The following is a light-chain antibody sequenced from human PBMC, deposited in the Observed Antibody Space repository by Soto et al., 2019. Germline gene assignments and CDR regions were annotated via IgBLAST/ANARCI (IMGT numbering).Light chain of an antibody. CDR3: QQRRNWPVT. CDR2: DAS. CDR1: QSVSSY. J-gene: IGKJ2*01. V-gene: IGKV3-11*01. Sequence: EIVLTQSPATLSLSPGERATLSCRASQSVSSYLAWYQQKPGQAPRLLIYDASNRATGIPARFSGSGSGTDFTLTISSLEPEDFAVYYGQQRRNWPVTFGQGTKLEIK.